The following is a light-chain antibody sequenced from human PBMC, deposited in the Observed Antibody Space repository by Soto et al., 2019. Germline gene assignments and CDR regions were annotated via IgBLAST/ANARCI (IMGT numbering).Light chain of an antibody. CDR3: QKYNSAPRT. CDR2: ATS. J-gene: IGKJ4*01. V-gene: IGKV1-27*01. CDR1: QGIAPY. Sequence: DVQMTQSPSSLSASVGDRVTITCRASQGIAPYLAWFQQKPVKVPRLLIYATSTLQSGVPSRFSGSGSGTDFTLTISSLQPEDVATYYCQKYNSAPRTFGGGTKVEIK.